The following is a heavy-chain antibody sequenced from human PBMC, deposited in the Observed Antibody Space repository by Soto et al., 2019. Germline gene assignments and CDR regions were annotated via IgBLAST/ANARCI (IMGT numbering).Heavy chain of an antibody. J-gene: IGHJ3*02. CDR3: ARGSMVRGVTPFDI. V-gene: IGHV4-31*03. Sequence: QVQLQESGPGLVKPSQTLSLTCNVSSGSISRGPYYWSWIRQHPGGGLEWIGYIYYSGSAYYNPSLASRVTMSIDTSKSHFSLKPISVTAADTAVYYCARGSMVRGVTPFDIWGQGTLVTVSS. CDR1: SGSISRGPYY. CDR2: IYYSGSA. D-gene: IGHD3-10*01.